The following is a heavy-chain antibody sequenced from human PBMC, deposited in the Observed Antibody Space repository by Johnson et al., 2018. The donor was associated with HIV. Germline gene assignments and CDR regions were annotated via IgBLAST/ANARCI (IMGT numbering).Heavy chain of an antibody. V-gene: IGHV3-9*01. D-gene: IGHD1-7*01. Sequence: VQLVESGGGLVQPGRSLRLSCAASGFTFDDYVMHWVRQAPGKGLEWVSGISWNSGTIYYADSVKGRFTISRDNAKNSLYLQMNSLRAEDTAVYYCARERNYGTHAAFDIWGQGTMVTVSS. J-gene: IGHJ3*02. CDR1: GFTFDDYV. CDR3: ARERNYGTHAAFDI. CDR2: ISWNSGTI.